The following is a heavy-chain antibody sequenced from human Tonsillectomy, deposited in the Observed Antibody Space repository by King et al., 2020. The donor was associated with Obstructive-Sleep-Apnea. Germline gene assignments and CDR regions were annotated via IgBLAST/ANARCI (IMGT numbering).Heavy chain of an antibody. CDR2: FYPSGNT. Sequence: MQLQESGPRLVKPSETLSLTCIVSGYSISIGYYWGWIRQPPGKGLEWIGSFYPSGNTYYNPSLKSRITISVDTSKNQFSLKLSSVTAADTAVYYCARAISGYSSSADWGQGTLVTVSS. CDR1: GYSISIGYY. J-gene: IGHJ4*02. D-gene: IGHD6-13*01. CDR3: ARAISGYSSSAD. V-gene: IGHV4-38-2*02.